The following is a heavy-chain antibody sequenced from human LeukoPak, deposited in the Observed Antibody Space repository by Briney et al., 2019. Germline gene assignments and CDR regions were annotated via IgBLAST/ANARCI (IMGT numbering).Heavy chain of an antibody. CDR2: IYHSGST. Sequence: SETLSLTCTVPGYSISSGYYWGWIRQPPGKGLEWIGSIYHSGSTYYNPSLKSRVTISVDTSKNQFSLELSSVTAADTAVYYCARLLRLGELFWGQGTMVTVSS. D-gene: IGHD3-16*01. J-gene: IGHJ3*01. V-gene: IGHV4-38-2*02. CDR1: GYSISSGYY. CDR3: ARLLRLGELF.